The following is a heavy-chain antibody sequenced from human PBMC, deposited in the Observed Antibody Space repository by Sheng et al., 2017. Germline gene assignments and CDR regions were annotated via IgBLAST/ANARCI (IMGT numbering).Heavy chain of an antibody. Sequence: QVQLVQSGAEVKKPGSSVKVSCKASGGTFSSYAISWVRQAPGQGLEWMGGIIPIFGTANYAQKFQGRVTITADESTSTAYMELSSLRSEDTAVYYCASRNDYVWGSLNPAGFDPWGQGTLVTVSS. V-gene: IGHV1-69*13. J-gene: IGHJ5*02. CDR1: GGTFSSYA. CDR2: IIPIFGTA. D-gene: IGHD3-16*01. CDR3: ASRNDYVWGSLNPAGFDP.